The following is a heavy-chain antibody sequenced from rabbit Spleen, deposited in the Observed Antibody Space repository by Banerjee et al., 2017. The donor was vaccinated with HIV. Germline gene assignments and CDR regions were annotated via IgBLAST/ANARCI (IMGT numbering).Heavy chain of an antibody. CDR2: IYTGSSTST. J-gene: IGHJ4*01. V-gene: IGHV1S43*01. Sequence: QEQLVQSGGGLVQPEGSLTLTCTASGFSFSDNYFMCWVRQAPGKGLELIACIYTGSSTSTYYASWAKGRFTISRSTSLNTVDLKMTRLTAADTATYFCARDPDVGSRYYFDLWGQGTLVTVS. D-gene: IGHD4-2*01. CDR1: GFSFSDNYF. CDR3: ARDPDVGSRYYFDL.